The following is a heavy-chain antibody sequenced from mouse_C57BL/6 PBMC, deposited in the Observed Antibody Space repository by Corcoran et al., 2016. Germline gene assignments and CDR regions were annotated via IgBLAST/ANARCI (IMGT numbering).Heavy chain of an antibody. D-gene: IGHD1-1*01. V-gene: IGHV1-81*01. J-gene: IGHJ2*01. CDR1: GYTFTSYG. CDR3: ARRDGISYYVDY. CDR2: IYPRSGNT. Sequence: QVQLQQSGAELPRPGASVKLSCKASGYTFTSYGISWVKQRTGQGLEWIGEIYPRSGNTYYNEKFKGKATLTADKSSSTAYMELRSLTSEDSAVYFCARRDGISYYVDYWGQGTTLTVSS.